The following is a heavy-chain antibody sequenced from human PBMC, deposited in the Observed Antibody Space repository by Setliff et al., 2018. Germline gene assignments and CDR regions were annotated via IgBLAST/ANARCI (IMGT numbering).Heavy chain of an antibody. V-gene: IGHV3-74*01. CDR3: ASTPSSSSQN. J-gene: IGHJ4*02. CDR1: GFTFGRYW. Sequence: PGGSLRLSWVASGFTFGRYWMYWVRQAPGKGLVWVSRINRDGSYTVYADSVEGRFTISRDNAKNSLYLQMNSLRAEDTAVYYCASTPSSSSQNWGQGTLVTVSS. CDR2: INRDGSYT. D-gene: IGHD6-6*01.